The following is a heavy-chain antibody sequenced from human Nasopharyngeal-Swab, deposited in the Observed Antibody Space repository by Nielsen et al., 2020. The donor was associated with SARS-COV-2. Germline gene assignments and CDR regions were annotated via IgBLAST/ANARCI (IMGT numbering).Heavy chain of an antibody. CDR3: ARDDTAYAFDI. D-gene: IGHD5-18*01. J-gene: IGHJ3*02. Sequence: GSLRLSCTVSGGSISGYYWSWIRQPPGKGLEYIGYIYYSGNTNYNPSLKSRVTISVDTSKSQFSLKLSSVTAADAGVYYCARDDTAYAFDIWGQGTLVSFSS. CDR2: IYYSGNT. CDR1: GGSISGYY. V-gene: IGHV4-59*01.